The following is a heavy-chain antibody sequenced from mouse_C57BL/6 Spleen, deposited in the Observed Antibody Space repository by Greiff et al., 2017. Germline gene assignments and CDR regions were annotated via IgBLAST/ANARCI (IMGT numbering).Heavy chain of an antibody. V-gene: IGHV5-9*01. CDR2: ISGGGGNT. D-gene: IGHD2-4*01. J-gene: IGHJ2*01. CDR1: GFTFSSYT. Sequence: EVQLVESGGGLVKPGGSLKLSCAASGFTFSSYTMSWVRQTPEQRLEWVATISGGGGNTYYPDSVKGRFTISRDKAKNTLSLQMSSLRSEYTALYYCARHSDYYFDYWGQGTTLTVSS. CDR3: ARHSDYYFDY.